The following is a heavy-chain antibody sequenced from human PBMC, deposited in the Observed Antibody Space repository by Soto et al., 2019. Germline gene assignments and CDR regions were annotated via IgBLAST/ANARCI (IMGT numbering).Heavy chain of an antibody. D-gene: IGHD1-26*01. V-gene: IGHV3-23*01. J-gene: IGHJ5*02. CDR1: GFTFSDHA. CDR2: ITGRGDST. Sequence: GGSLRLSCVASGFTFSDHAMHWVRQTPGKGLEWVSAITGRGDSTYYADSVKGRFTISRDNSKSTLYLQMMSLRAEDTAVYYCAKDLYVQPPSGWFDPWGQGTVVTVSS. CDR3: AKDLYVQPPSGWFDP.